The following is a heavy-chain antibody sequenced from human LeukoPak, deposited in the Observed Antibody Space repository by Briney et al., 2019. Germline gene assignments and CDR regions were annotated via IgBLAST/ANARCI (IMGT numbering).Heavy chain of an antibody. CDR2: IKSKTDGGTT. Sequence: PGGSLRLSCAASGFTFSNAWMSWVRQAPGKGLEWVGRIKSKTDGGTTDYAAPVKGRFTISRDDSKNTLYLQMNSLKTEDTAVYYCTTDLPLVVPAAISGSFDYWGQGTLVTVSS. CDR3: TTDLPLVVPAAISGSFDY. D-gene: IGHD2-2*02. CDR1: GFTFSNAW. J-gene: IGHJ4*02. V-gene: IGHV3-15*01.